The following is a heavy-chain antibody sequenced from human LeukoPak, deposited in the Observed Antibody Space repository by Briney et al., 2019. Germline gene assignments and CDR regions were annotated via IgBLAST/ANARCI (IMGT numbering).Heavy chain of an antibody. CDR1: GYTFTSYG. D-gene: IGHD1-26*01. V-gene: IGHV1-69*04. J-gene: IGHJ4*02. CDR3: ASPSGSYYFFYFDY. Sequence: SVKVSCKASGYTFTSYGISWVRQAPGQGLEWMGRIIPILGIANYAQKFQGRVTITADKSTSTAYMELSSLRSEDTAVYYCASPSGSYYFFYFDYWGQGTLVTVSS. CDR2: IIPILGIA.